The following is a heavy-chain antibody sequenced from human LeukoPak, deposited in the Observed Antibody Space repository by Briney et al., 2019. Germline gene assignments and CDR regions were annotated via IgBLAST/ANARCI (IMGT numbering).Heavy chain of an antibody. D-gene: IGHD5-18*01. J-gene: IGHJ4*02. CDR3: ARGYSYGKYYFDY. CDR2: INSDGSST. CDR1: GFTFSSYW. Sequence: PGGSLRLSCAASGFTFSSYWMHWVRQAPGKGLVWVSRINSDGSSTSYADSVKGRFTISRDNPKNTLYLQMNSLRAEDTAVYYCARGYSYGKYYFDYWGQGTLVTVSS. V-gene: IGHV3-74*01.